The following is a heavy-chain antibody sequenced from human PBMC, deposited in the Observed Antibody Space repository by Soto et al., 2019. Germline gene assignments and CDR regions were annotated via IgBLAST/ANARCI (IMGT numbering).Heavy chain of an antibody. J-gene: IGHJ6*02. Sequence: EVQLLESGGGLVQPGGSLRLSFAASEFTFSSYAMSWVRQSSGKGLEWVSGISGSGGSTYYAASVKGRFTISRDNSKNMLYLQMNSLRAEDTAVYYCATPSQGALYYYGMDVWGQGTTVTVSS. CDR3: ATPSQGALYYYGMDV. CDR1: EFTFSSYA. V-gene: IGHV3-23*01. CDR2: ISGSGGST.